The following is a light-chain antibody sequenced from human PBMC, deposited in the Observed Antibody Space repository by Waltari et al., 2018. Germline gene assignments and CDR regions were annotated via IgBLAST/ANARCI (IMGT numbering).Light chain of an antibody. CDR1: QGINNY. Sequence: DIQMNQSPTSLSASVGDSVTITCRTSQGINNYLGWYQQKPGKAPKRLIYATSSLESGVPSRFSGSGSGTEFTLTISSLQPEDFAAYYCLQYNSRPFTFGPGTRLDIK. V-gene: IGKV1-17*01. CDR2: ATS. CDR3: LQYNSRPFT. J-gene: IGKJ3*01.